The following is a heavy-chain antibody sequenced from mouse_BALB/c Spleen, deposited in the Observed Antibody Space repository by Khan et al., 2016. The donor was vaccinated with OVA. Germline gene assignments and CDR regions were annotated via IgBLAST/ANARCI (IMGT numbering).Heavy chain of an antibody. V-gene: IGHV5-9-3*01. Sequence: EVELVESGGDLVKPGGSQKLSCSASGFTFSTFAMSWVRQTPEKRLEWVATISSGGDYFYYPASVKGRFTISRDNAKNTLYLQMSSLRSEDTAMYYCARHNYGPFAYWGQGTLVTVSA. CDR2: ISSGGDYF. D-gene: IGHD1-1*01. J-gene: IGHJ3*01. CDR3: ARHNYGPFAY. CDR1: GFTFSTFA.